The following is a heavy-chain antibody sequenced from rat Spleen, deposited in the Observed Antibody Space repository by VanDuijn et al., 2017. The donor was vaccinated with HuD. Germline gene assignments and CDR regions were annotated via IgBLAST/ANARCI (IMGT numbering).Heavy chain of an antibody. J-gene: IGHJ3*01. D-gene: IGHD1-9*01. CDR1: GFTFSSFP. CDR3: VNTYYGYWFGY. Sequence: EVQLVESGGDLVQPGRSVKLSCAASGFTFSSFPMAWVRQAPTKGLEWVATISYDGSSTYYRDSVKGRFTISRDNAKSTLYLQMGSLRSEDTATYYCVNTYYGYWFGYWGQGTLVTVSS. V-gene: IGHV5-46*01. CDR2: ISYDGSST.